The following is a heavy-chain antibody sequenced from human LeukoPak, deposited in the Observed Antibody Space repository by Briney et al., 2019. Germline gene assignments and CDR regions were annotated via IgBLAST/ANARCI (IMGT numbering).Heavy chain of an antibody. V-gene: IGHV1-18*01. CDR1: GYTFTSYG. CDR2: ISAYNGNT. D-gene: IGHD3-3*01. Sequence: ASVKVSCKASGYTFTSYGISWVRQAPGQGLEWMGRISAYNGNTNYAQKVQGRVTMATDTSTSTAYMELRSLRSDDTAVYYCATGRFLEWLPQNYYYYMDVWGKGTTVTVSS. CDR3: ATGRFLEWLPQNYYYYMDV. J-gene: IGHJ6*03.